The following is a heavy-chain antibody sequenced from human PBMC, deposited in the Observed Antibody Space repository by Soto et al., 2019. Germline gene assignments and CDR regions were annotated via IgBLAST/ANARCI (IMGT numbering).Heavy chain of an antibody. J-gene: IGHJ3*02. D-gene: IGHD6-19*01. V-gene: IGHV3-23*01. CDR3: AKEGYSSGWYWAFDI. Sequence: PGGSLRLSCVASGITFGSRAMSWVRQAPGKGLEWVSAISGSGGSTYYADSVKGRFTISRDNSKNTLYLQMNSLRAEDTAVYYCAKEGYSSGWYWAFDIWGQGTMVTVSS. CDR2: ISGSGGST. CDR1: GITFGSRA.